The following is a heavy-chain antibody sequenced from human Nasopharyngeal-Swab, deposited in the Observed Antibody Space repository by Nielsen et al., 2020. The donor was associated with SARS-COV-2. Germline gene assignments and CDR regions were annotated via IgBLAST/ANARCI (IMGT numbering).Heavy chain of an antibody. V-gene: IGHV3-33*01. J-gene: IGHJ4*02. CDR2: IWYDGSNK. CDR3: ARDAHSYGFDY. CDR1: RFTFSSYG. Sequence: GESLKISCAASRFTFSSYGMHWVRQAPGKGLEWVAVIWYDGSNKYYADSVKGRFTISRDNSKNTLYLQMNSLRAEDTAVYYCARDAHSYGFDYWGQGTLVTVSS. D-gene: IGHD5-18*01.